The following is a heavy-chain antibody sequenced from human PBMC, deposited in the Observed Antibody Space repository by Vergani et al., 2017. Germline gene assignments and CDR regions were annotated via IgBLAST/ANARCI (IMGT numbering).Heavy chain of an antibody. J-gene: IGHJ3*02. CDR2: ISYDGSNK. V-gene: IGHV3-30-3*01. CDR1: GFTFSSYA. CDR3: ARDSPEVLVGATGGLGAFDI. Sequence: QVQLVESGGGVVQPGRSLRLSCAASGFTFSSYAMHWVRQAPGKGLEWVAVISYDGSNKYYADSVKGRFTISRDNSKNTLYLQMNSLRAEDTAVYYCARDSPEVLVGATGGLGAFDIGGQGTMVTVSS. D-gene: IGHD1-26*01.